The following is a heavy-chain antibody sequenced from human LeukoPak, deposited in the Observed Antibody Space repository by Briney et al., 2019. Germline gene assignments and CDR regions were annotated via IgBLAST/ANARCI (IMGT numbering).Heavy chain of an antibody. CDR3: ATLDVWGSYRYTLAEGLFDY. D-gene: IGHD3-16*02. CDR1: GFTFSNAW. CDR2: IKSKTDGGTT. Sequence: PGGSLRLSCAASGFTFSNAWMSWVRQAPGKGLEWVGRIKSKTDGGTTDYAAPVKGRFTISRDDSKNTLYLKMNSLRAEDTAVYYCATLDVWGSYRYTLAEGLFDYWGQGTLVTVSS. J-gene: IGHJ4*02. V-gene: IGHV3-15*01.